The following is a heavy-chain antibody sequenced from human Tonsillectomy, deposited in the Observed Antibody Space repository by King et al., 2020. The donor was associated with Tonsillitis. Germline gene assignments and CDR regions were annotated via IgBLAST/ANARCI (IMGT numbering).Heavy chain of an antibody. CDR3: ARALVGQQLDYYFDY. V-gene: IGHV3-30-3*01. J-gene: IGHJ4*02. D-gene: IGHD6-13*01. CDR1: GFTFSSYA. Sequence: QLVQSGGGVVQPGRSLRLSCAASGFTFSSYAMHWVRQAPGKGLEWVAVISYDGSNKYYADSVKGRFTISRDNSKYTLYLQMNSLRAEDTAVYYCARALVGQQLDYYFDYWGQGTLVTVSS. CDR2: ISYDGSNK.